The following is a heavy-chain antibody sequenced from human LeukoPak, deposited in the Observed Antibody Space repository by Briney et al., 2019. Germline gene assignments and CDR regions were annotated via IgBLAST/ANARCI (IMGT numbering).Heavy chain of an antibody. V-gene: IGHV1-2*02. CDR3: ARPHVYYDFWSGSYPLDY. CDR2: INPNSGGT. Sequence: ASVKVSCKASGYTFTGYYMRWVRQAPGQGLEWMGWINPNSGGTNYAQKFQGRVTMTRDTSISTAYMELSRLRSDDTAVYYCARPHVYYDFWSGSYPLDYWGQGTLVTVSS. CDR1: GYTFTGYY. D-gene: IGHD3-3*01. J-gene: IGHJ4*02.